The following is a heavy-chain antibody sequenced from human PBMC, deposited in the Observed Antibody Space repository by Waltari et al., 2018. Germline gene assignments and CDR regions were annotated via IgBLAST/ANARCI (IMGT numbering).Heavy chain of an antibody. Sequence: QVKLVQTGAEVKKPGASVKVFCKASGYTYTSYAMHWVRQANGQRLEWMGWINAGNGNTKYSQKFQGRVTITRDTSASTAYMELSSLRSEDTAVYYCARVTYYDYIWGSYRPYYFDYWGQGTLVTVSS. V-gene: IGHV1-3*01. CDR1: GYTYTSYA. J-gene: IGHJ4*02. D-gene: IGHD3-16*02. CDR3: ARVTYYDYIWGSYRPYYFDY. CDR2: INAGNGNT.